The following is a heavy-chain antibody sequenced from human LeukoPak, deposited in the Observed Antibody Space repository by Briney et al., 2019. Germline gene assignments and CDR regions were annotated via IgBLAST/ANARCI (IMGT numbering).Heavy chain of an antibody. CDR2: IHDDGTTT. CDR1: GFTFSSHW. V-gene: IGHV3-74*01. D-gene: IGHD2-8*01. J-gene: IGHJ3*02. CDR3: AVVYAVPDKRNALDM. Sequence: GGSLRLSCAASGFTFSSHWMHWVRQAPGKGLVWVSRIHDDGTTTNYADSVKGRFTISRDNAKNTLYLQMNSLRAEDTAVYYCAVVYAVPDKRNALDMWGQGTMVTVSS.